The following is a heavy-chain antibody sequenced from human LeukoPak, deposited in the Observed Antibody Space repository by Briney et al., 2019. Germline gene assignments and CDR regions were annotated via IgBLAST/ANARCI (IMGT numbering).Heavy chain of an antibody. CDR2: ICGGGGRT. Sequence: GSLRLSCAASGFTFSTYAMSWVRQAPGKGLEWVSHICGGGGRTFYADSVKGRFTISRDNSKNTLYLQLNSLRAEDTAVYYCAKEGRAGATYFDHWGQGTRVTVSS. J-gene: IGHJ4*02. D-gene: IGHD1-26*01. V-gene: IGHV3-23*01. CDR3: AKEGRAGATYFDH. CDR1: GFTFSTYA.